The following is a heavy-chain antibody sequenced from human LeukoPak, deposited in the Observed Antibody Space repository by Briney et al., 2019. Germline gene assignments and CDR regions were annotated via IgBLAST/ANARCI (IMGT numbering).Heavy chain of an antibody. CDR1: GYTFTSYF. V-gene: IGHV1-46*01. CDR3: ARDASCSGGNCYAWFDP. J-gene: IGHJ5*02. D-gene: IGHD2-15*01. CDR2: IHPSGGSA. Sequence: GAAVKVSCKASGYTFTSYFMHWVRQAPGQGLEWMGIIHPSGGSARYAQNFQGRVTMTRDTSTSTVYMELSNLRSEDTAVYYCARDASCSGGNCYAWFDPWGQGTLVTVSS.